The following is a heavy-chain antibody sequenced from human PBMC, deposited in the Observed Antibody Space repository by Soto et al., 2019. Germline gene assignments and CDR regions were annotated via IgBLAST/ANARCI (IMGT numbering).Heavy chain of an antibody. J-gene: IGHJ4*02. D-gene: IGHD3-22*01. CDR3: AKVGESRDSSGYYYPLPAYYFDY. V-gene: IGHV3-30*18. CDR2: ISYDGSNK. Sequence: PGGSLRISCAASGFTFNSYGMHSVRQAPGQGLEWVAVISYDGSNKYYADSVKGRFTISRDNSKNTLYLQMNSLRAEDTAVYYCAKVGESRDSSGYYYPLPAYYFDYWGQGT. CDR1: GFTFNSYG.